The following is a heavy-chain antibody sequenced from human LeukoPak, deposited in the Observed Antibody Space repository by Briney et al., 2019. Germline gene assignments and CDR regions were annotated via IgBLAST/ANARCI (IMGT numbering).Heavy chain of an antibody. J-gene: IGHJ4*02. CDR1: GFTFYDYD. Sequence: GGFLSLSCAASGFTFYDYDMHWVRPGPGKGLELVSRISWDGGSTDYVDSVKGRFTISRDNIKKLLYLQMNSLRDEDTAVYYCARGGSRHFDYWGQGTLVIVSS. CDR2: ISWDGGST. V-gene: IGHV3-43D*04. D-gene: IGHD3-16*01. CDR3: ARGGSRHFDY.